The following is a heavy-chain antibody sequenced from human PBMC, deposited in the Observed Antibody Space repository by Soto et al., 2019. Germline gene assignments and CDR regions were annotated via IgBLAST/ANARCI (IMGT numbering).Heavy chain of an antibody. CDR1: GGSISSYY. Sequence: QVQLQESGPGLVKPSETLSLTCTVSGGSISSYYWSWIRQPPGKGLEWIGYIYYSGSTNYNPSLKSRVTISVDTAKSQFSRKLSSVTAADTAVYYCARGLYGDYNYFDYWGQGTLVTVAS. J-gene: IGHJ4*02. CDR3: ARGLYGDYNYFDY. CDR2: IYYSGST. D-gene: IGHD4-17*01. V-gene: IGHV4-59*01.